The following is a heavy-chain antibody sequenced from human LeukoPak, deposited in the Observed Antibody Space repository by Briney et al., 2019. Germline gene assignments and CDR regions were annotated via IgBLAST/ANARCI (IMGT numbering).Heavy chain of an antibody. Sequence: GASVKVSCKAPGYTFTSYGISWVRQAPGQGLERMGWISAYNGNTHYAQQLEGGDTMTTDSSTRTAYMELSSLRSEDTAVYYCATRDGYNLLGFGYWGQGTLVTVSS. V-gene: IGHV1-18*01. D-gene: IGHD5-24*01. CDR3: ATRDGYNLLGFGY. CDR2: ISAYNGNT. J-gene: IGHJ4*02. CDR1: GYTFTSYG.